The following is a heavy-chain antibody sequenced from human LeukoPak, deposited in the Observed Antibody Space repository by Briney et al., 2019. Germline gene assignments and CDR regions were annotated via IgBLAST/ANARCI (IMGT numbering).Heavy chain of an antibody. V-gene: IGHV3-48*03. J-gene: IGHJ3*01. CDR3: ARDPPYYYDSTDDAFDL. CDR1: GFTISTYE. D-gene: IGHD3-22*01. Sequence: QPGGSLRLSCAASGFTISTYEMNWVRQAPGKGLEWISYISSCGATIYYADSVKGRFTVSRDNAKNSLFLQMHSLRAEDTAVYYCARDPPYYYDSTDDAFDLWGQGTMVTVSS. CDR2: ISSCGATI.